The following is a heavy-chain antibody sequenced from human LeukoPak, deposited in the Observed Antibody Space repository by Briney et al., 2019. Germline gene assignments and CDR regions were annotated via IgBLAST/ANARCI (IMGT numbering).Heavy chain of an antibody. CDR1: GGSISSSTYY. CDR2: IYYSGNT. V-gene: IGHV4-39*01. CDR3: ASAVNNWFDP. D-gene: IGHD4-17*01. Sequence: PSETLSLTCTVSGGSISSSTYYWGWIRQPPGKGLEWIGSIYYSGNTYYNPSLKSRVTISIDTSKNQFSLKLSSVTAADTAVYYCASAVNNWFDPWGQGTLVIVSS. J-gene: IGHJ5*02.